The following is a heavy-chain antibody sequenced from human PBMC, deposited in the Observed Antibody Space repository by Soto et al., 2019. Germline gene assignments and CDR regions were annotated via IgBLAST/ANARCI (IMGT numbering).Heavy chain of an antibody. CDR2: IYYSGST. V-gene: IGHV4-31*03. D-gene: IGHD3-10*01. CDR3: ARVNMVRGGAYYGMDV. CDR1: GGSISSGGYS. Sequence: SETLSLTCTVSGGSISSGGYSWSWIPQHPRKGLEWIGYIYYSGSTYYNPSLQSRVTISVDTSKNQFSLKLSSVTAADTAVYYCARVNMVRGGAYYGMDVWGQGTTVTVSS. J-gene: IGHJ6*02.